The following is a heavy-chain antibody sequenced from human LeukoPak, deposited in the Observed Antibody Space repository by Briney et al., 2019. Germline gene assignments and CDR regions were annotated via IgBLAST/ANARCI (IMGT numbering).Heavy chain of an antibody. J-gene: IGHJ4*02. CDR3: ATWGD. D-gene: IGHD3-16*01. V-gene: IGHV1-8*03. CDR1: GYTFTNYP. Sequence: ASVKVSFKASGYTFTNYPINWVRQATGQGLEWMGWMNPNSGDTVYAQKFRGRFTVTRNTSVNTAYMELSSLRSEDTAVYYCATWGDWGQGTLVTVSS. CDR2: MNPNSGDT.